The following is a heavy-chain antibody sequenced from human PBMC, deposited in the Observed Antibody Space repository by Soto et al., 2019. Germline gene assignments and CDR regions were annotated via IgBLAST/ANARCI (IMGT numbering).Heavy chain of an antibody. J-gene: IGHJ6*02. CDR2: INHSGST. CDR3: ARVKVRGYYGMDV. V-gene: IGHV4-34*01. D-gene: IGHD3-10*01. CDR1: GGSFSGYY. Sequence: SDTLSVTCAVYGGSFSGYYWSWIRQPPGKGLEWIGEINHSGSTNYNPSLKSLVTISVDTSKNQFSLKLSSVTAADTAVYYCARVKVRGYYGMDVWGQGTTVTVSS.